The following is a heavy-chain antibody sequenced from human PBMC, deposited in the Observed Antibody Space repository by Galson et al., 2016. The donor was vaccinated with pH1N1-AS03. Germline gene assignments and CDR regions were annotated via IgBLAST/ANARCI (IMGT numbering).Heavy chain of an antibody. D-gene: IGHD6-13*01. CDR2: VSYDTARQ. J-gene: IGHJ1*01. CDR3: VKETGFSGTWYPFHQ. V-gene: IGHV3-30-3*01. Sequence: SLRLSCAASGFIFSDYAMHWVRQAPGKGLEWVAFVSYDTARQQYADSVKGRFTISKDRPRNMLYLEMNNLRVEDTAVYDCVKETGFSGTWYPFHQWGQGTLVRVSA. CDR1: GFIFSDYA.